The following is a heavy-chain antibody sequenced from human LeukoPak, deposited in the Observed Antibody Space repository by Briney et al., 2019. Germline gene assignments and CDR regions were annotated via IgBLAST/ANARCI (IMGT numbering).Heavy chain of an antibody. J-gene: IGHJ6*03. CDR2: ISGGGDNT. V-gene: IGHV3-23*01. CDR3: AKFEGALLGNYYMDV. CDR1: GFPFSDFA. Sequence: GGPLSPSCAVSGFPFSDFAMSWVRQAPGKWLEWVSTISGGGDNTYFADSVKGRFTISRDNSKNTLFLQVVSLRAEDTAVYYCAKFEGALLGNYYMDVWGKGTTVTVSS.